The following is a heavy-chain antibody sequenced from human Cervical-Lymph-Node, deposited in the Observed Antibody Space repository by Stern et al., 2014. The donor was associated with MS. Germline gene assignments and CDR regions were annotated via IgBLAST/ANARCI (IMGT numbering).Heavy chain of an antibody. CDR3: ARSGGRYYLDLGNPPAFDY. CDR2: IIPIIGPP. V-gene: IGHV1-69*01. J-gene: IGHJ4*02. D-gene: IGHD3-10*01. Sequence: VQLVESGAEVKKPGSSVKVSCKASGGTFSNYAITWVRQAPGQGLEWMGGIIPIIGPPNYSQEFQGRVTITADENTNTAYMELSSLRSEDTAMYYCARSGGRYYLDLGNPPAFDYWGQGTLVTVSS. CDR1: GGTFSNYA.